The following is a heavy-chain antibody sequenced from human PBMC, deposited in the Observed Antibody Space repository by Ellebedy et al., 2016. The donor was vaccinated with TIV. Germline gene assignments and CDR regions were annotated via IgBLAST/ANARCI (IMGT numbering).Heavy chain of an antibody. CDR2: ISYDGSNK. CDR1: GFTFSSYG. D-gene: IGHD3-22*01. V-gene: IGHV3-30*03. J-gene: IGHJ4*02. Sequence: GESLKISCAASGFTFSSYGMHWVRQAPGKGLEWVAVISYDGSNKYYADSVKGRFTISRDNSKNTLYLQMNSLRAEDTAVYYCARVGAYYYDSSGYLFDYWGQGTLVTVSS. CDR3: ARVGAYYYDSSGYLFDY.